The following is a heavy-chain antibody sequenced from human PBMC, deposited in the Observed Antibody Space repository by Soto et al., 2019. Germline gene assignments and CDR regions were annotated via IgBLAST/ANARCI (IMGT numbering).Heavy chain of an antibody. V-gene: IGHV4-59*01. CDR3: AREGDWRYFDH. Sequence: QVQLQESGPGLVKPSETLSLTCTVSGGSISSNYWSWIRQPPGKGLEWIGYIYYSGSTNYNPSLKSXXTXSXATSKNHFSLKLSSVTAADTAVYYCAREGDWRYFDHWGQGTLVTVSS. CDR1: GGSISSNY. D-gene: IGHD2-21*02. CDR2: IYYSGST. J-gene: IGHJ4*02.